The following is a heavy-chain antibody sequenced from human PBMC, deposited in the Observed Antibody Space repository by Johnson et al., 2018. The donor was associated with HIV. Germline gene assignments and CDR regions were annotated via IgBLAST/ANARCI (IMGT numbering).Heavy chain of an antibody. CDR3: AKARAAAGTSDAFDI. J-gene: IGHJ3*02. CDR1: GFAFSSYA. Sequence: VQLVESGGGLVQPGGSLRLSCAASGFAFSSYAVTWVRQTSGKGLEWVSAISGSGGSTYYADSVKGRFTISRDNSKNTLYLQMNSLRAEDTAVYYCAKARAAAGTSDAFDIWGQGTMVTVSS. D-gene: IGHD6-13*01. V-gene: IGHV3-23*04. CDR2: ISGSGGST.